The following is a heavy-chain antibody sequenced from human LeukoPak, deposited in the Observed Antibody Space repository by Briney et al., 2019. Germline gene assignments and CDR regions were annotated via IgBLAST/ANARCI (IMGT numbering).Heavy chain of an antibody. J-gene: IGHJ4*02. CDR2: IYYSGSN. CDR3: ARGAALGIAARRVLDY. Sequence: PSETLSLTCTVSGGSISPYYWSWVRQPPGKGLEWIGYIYYSGSNNYNPSFKSRVTISVDTSKNQFSLRLSSVTASDTAVYYCARGAALGIAARRVLDYWGQGALVTVSS. D-gene: IGHD6-6*01. CDR1: GGSISPYY. V-gene: IGHV4-59*08.